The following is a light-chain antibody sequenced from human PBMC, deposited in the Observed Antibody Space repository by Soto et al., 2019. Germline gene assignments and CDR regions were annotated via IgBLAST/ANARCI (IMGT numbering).Light chain of an antibody. CDR1: SCNIGGGYD. J-gene: IGLJ1*01. V-gene: IGLV1-40*01. CDR2: GNS. CDR3: WSYVRSLRAYV. Sequence: QSVRTQPPSVSGAPGQRATISCTGSSCNIGGGYDVPWYQQLPGTAPKLLIYGNSNRPSGVPDRFSGSKSGTSASLAITGLQPDDEEDYYCWSYVRSLRAYVFGTGTKLTVL.